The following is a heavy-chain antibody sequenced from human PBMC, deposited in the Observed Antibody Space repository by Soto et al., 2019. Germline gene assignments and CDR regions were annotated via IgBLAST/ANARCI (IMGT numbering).Heavy chain of an antibody. CDR3: ARHYYDSSGYWGY. Sequence: SETLSLTCSVSGDSIRGSSYHWGWIRQPPGKGLEWIGSVYKSVSTYYNPSLKSRVTVSVDTSKNLFSLKLSSVTAADTAVYYCARHYYDSSGYWGYWGQGTLVTV. D-gene: IGHD3-22*01. CDR2: VYKSVST. CDR1: GDSIRGSSYH. V-gene: IGHV4-39*01. J-gene: IGHJ4*02.